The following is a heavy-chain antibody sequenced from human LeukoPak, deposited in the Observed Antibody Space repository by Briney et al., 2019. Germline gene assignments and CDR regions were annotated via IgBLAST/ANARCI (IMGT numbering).Heavy chain of an antibody. V-gene: IGHV4-4*07. D-gene: IGHD3-10*01. J-gene: IGHJ4*02. CDR1: GGSISSYY. Sequence: PSETLSLTCTVSGGSISSYYWSWIRQPAGKGLEWIGRIYTSGSTIYNPSLKSRVTMSVDTSKNQFSLKLSSVTAADTAVYYCARDLIPYGSGSYYGGLFGYWGQGTLVTVSS. CDR2: IYTSGST. CDR3: ARDLIPYGSGSYYGGLFGY.